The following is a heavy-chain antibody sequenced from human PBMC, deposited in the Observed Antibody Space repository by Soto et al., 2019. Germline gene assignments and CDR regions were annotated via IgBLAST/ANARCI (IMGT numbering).Heavy chain of an antibody. CDR3: AKLTRYGHIVVVTAIPGWFEP. V-gene: IGHV3-23*01. Sequence: EVQLLESGGGLVQHGGSLRLSCAASGFTFSSYAMSWVRQAPGKGLEWVSAISGSGGSTYYADSVKGRFTIARDNSKNTLHLQMNSMRAEDTAVYYCAKLTRYGHIVVVTAIPGWFEPWGQGTL. CDR1: GFTFSSYA. J-gene: IGHJ5*02. CDR2: ISGSGGST. D-gene: IGHD2-21*02.